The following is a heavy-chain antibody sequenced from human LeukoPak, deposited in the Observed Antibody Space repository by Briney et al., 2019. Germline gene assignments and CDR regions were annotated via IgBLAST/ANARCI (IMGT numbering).Heavy chain of an antibody. CDR1: GGSISSSSYY. V-gene: IGHV4-39*01. CDR3: AKLYYYDSSGYYGGDY. J-gene: IGHJ4*02. Sequence: SETLSLTCTVSGGSISSSSYYWGWIRQPPGKGLEWIGSIYYSGSTYYNPSLKSRVTLPVDTSNNQFSLKLSSVTAADTAVYYCAKLYYYDSSGYYGGDYWGQGTLVTVSS. CDR2: IYYSGST. D-gene: IGHD3-22*01.